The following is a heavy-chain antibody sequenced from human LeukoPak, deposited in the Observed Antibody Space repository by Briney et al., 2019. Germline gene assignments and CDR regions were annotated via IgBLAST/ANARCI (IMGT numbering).Heavy chain of an antibody. CDR1: GGSISSGGYY. J-gene: IGHJ4*02. D-gene: IGHD1-7*01. Sequence: PSETLSLTCTVSGGSISSGGYYWSWIRQHPGKGLEWIGYIYYSGSTYYNPSLKSRVTISVDTSKNQFSLKLSSVTAADTAVYYCARHGRGNWNYYPRFDYWGQGTLVTVSS. CDR3: ARHGRGNWNYYPRFDY. V-gene: IGHV4-31*03. CDR2: IYYSGST.